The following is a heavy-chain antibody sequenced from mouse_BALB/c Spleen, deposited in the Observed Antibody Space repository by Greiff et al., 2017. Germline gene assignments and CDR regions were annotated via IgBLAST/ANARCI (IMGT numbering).Heavy chain of an antibody. J-gene: IGHJ3*01. Sequence: EVKLVESGGGLVKPGGSLKLSCAASGFTFSSYAMSWVRQTPEKRLEWVASISSGGSTYYPDSVKGRFTISRDNARNILYLQMSSLRSEDTAMYYCARGEAYYYGSSPLFADWGQGTLVTVSA. V-gene: IGHV5-6-5*01. CDR1: GFTFSSYA. CDR2: ISSGGST. D-gene: IGHD1-1*01. CDR3: ARGEAYYYGSSPLFAD.